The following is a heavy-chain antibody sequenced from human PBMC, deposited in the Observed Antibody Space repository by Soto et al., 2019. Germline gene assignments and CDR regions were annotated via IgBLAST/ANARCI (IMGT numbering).Heavy chain of an antibody. J-gene: IGHJ6*02. Sequence: QVQLVESGGGLVKPGGSLRLSCAASGFTFSDSYMSWIRQAPGKGLQWVAYISGSSGYTGYADSVKGRFTISSDNAKNSLYLQMNSLSAEATAVYYCARDRGGYGPPDVWGQGTTVTVSS. CDR1: GFTFSDSY. V-gene: IGHV3-11*06. CDR2: ISGSSGYT. D-gene: IGHD3-10*01. CDR3: ARDRGGYGPPDV.